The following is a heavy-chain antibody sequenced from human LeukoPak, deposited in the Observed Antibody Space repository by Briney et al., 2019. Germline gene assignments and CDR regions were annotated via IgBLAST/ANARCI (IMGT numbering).Heavy chain of an antibody. CDR2: IYTSGST. D-gene: IGHD3-10*01. Sequence: PSETLSLTCTVSGGSISSGSYYWSWIRQPAGKGLEWIGRIYTSGSTNYNPSLKSRVTISVDTSKNQFSLKLSSVTAADTAVYYCARDIRGELDAFDIWGQGTMVTVSS. CDR1: GGSISSGSYY. V-gene: IGHV4-61*02. J-gene: IGHJ3*02. CDR3: ARDIRGELDAFDI.